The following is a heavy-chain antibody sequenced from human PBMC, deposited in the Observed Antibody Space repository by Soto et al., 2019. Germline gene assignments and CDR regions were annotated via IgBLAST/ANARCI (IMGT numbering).Heavy chain of an antibody. J-gene: IGHJ3*01. D-gene: IGHD3-10*01. CDR1: GLTFTNYE. CDR2: IGRSGTTT. Sequence: GGSLRLSCAACGLTFTNYEMNWVRQAPGKGLEWVSYIGRSGTTTYYADSLKGRFTISRDNAKNSLYLQMNSLRAEDTAVYYCATRSGGGGAFDFWGQGTMVTVSS. CDR3: ATRSGGGGAFDF. V-gene: IGHV3-48*03.